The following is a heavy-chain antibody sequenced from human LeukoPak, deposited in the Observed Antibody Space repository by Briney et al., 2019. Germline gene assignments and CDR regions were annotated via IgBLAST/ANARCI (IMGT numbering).Heavy chain of an antibody. CDR3: ARELPRQWLRFGTFDY. V-gene: IGHV5-51*01. Sequence: GESLKISCKGSGYSFTSYWIGWVRQMPGKGLEWMGIIYPGDSDTRYSPSFQGQVTISADKSISTAYLQWSSLKASDTAVYYCARELPRQWLRFGTFDYWGQGTLVTVSS. D-gene: IGHD5-12*01. J-gene: IGHJ4*02. CDR1: GYSFTSYW. CDR2: IYPGDSDT.